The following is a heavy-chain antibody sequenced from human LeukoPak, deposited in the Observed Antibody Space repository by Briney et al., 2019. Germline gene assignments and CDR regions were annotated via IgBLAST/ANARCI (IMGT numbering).Heavy chain of an antibody. Sequence: GGSLRLSCAASGFTFSSYGMHWVRQAPGKGLEWVAFIRYDGSNKYYADSVKGRFTISRDNSKNTLYLQMNSLRAEDTAVYYCAKDHLPYSGSSRSVCFQHWGQGTLVTVSS. V-gene: IGHV3-30*02. J-gene: IGHJ1*01. CDR1: GFTFSSYG. CDR2: IRYDGSNK. D-gene: IGHD1-26*01. CDR3: AKDHLPYSGSSRSVCFQH.